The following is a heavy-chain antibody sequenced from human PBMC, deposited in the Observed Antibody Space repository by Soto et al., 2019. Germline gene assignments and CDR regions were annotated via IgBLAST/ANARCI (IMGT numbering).Heavy chain of an antibody. V-gene: IGHV1-18*01. CDR1: GYTFTSYG. CDR3: ARVVVAARYYYYYMDV. CDR2: ISAYNGNT. J-gene: IGHJ6*03. Sequence: GASVKVSCKASGYTFTSYGISWVRQAPGQGLEWMGWISAYNGNTNYAQKLQGRVTMTTDTSTSTAYMELRSLRSDDTAVYYCARVVVAARYYYYYMDVWGKGTTVTVSS. D-gene: IGHD2-15*01.